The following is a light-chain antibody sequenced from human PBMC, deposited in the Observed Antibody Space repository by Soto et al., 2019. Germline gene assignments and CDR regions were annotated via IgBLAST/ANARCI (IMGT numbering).Light chain of an antibody. Sequence: EMVLTQSPGTLSLSPGERATLSCRASQSVSNNYLAWYQQKPGQAPRLLIYGASSRATGIPDRFSGSGSGTDFTLTISRLEPEDFAVYYCQQYGSSGTFGQGTKV. CDR3: QQYGSSGT. V-gene: IGKV3-20*01. J-gene: IGKJ1*01. CDR1: QSVSNNY. CDR2: GAS.